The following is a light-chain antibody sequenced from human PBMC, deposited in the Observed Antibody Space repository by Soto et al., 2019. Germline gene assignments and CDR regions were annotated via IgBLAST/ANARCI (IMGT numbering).Light chain of an antibody. Sequence: QSALTQPASVSGSPVQSITIACTGTSSDVGGYNYVSWYQQHPVKAPKLMIYDVTNRPSGVSDRFSGSKSGNTASLTISGLQAEDEADYYCSSYTSSSTPYVFGTGTQLTVL. CDR2: DVT. CDR1: SSDVGGYNY. J-gene: IGLJ1*01. CDR3: SSYTSSSTPYV. V-gene: IGLV2-14*01.